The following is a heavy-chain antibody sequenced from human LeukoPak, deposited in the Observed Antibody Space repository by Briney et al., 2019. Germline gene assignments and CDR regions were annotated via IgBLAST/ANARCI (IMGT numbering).Heavy chain of an antibody. V-gene: IGHV3-30*03. Sequence: QPGRSLRFSCAASGFTFSSYGMHWVRQAPGKGLEWVAVISYDGSNKYYADSVKGRFTISRDNSKNTLYLQMNSLRAEDTAVYYCAILPHDLTYYYDSSGYLFDYWGQGTLVTVSS. CDR3: AILPHDLTYYYDSSGYLFDY. D-gene: IGHD3-22*01. CDR2: ISYDGSNK. J-gene: IGHJ4*02. CDR1: GFTFSSYG.